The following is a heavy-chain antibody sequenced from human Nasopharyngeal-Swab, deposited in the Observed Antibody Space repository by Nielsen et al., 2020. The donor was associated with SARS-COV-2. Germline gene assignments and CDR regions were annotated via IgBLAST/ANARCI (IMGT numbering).Heavy chain of an antibody. CDR1: GFTVSSNY. CDR3: ARGRPGHYFDY. V-gene: IGHV3-53*01. CDR2: FYTSGDT. J-gene: IGHJ4*02. D-gene: IGHD1-14*01. Sequence: GGSLRLSCAASGFTVSSNYMSWVRQAPGKGLEWVSVFYTSGDTYYAVSVKGRFTISRDNSKNTLSLQMNSLRAEDTAAYYCARGRPGHYFDYWGQGTLVTVSS.